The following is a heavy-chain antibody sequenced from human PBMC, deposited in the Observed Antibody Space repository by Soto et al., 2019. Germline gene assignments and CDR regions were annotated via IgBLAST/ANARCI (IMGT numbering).Heavy chain of an antibody. CDR3: ARALSYDFWSGSKLYNWFDP. J-gene: IGHJ5*02. Sequence: QVQLVQSGAEVKKPGSSVKVSCKASGGTFSSYAISWVRQAPGQGLEWMGGIIPIFGTANYAQKFQGRVTITADESTSTAYMELSSLRSEDTAVYYCARALSYDFWSGSKLYNWFDPWGQGTLVTVSS. CDR1: GGTFSSYA. D-gene: IGHD3-3*01. V-gene: IGHV1-69*12. CDR2: IIPIFGTA.